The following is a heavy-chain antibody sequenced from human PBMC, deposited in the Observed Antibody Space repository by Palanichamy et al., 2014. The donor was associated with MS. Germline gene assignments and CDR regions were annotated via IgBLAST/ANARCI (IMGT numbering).Heavy chain of an antibody. CDR2: LKEDGSDK. CDR3: ARVRRRPSFYFDY. D-gene: IGHD2-2*01. Sequence: EVRLVESGGGLVQPGGSLKLSCAASGFSFTSYSMTWIRQAPGKGLECVANLKEDGSDKNYVDSVKGRFTISRDNPKNSVYLQMSSLRAEDTAIYFCARVRRRPSFYFDYWGQGTLVTVSS. V-gene: IGHV3-7*01. J-gene: IGHJ4*02. CDR1: GFSFTSYS.